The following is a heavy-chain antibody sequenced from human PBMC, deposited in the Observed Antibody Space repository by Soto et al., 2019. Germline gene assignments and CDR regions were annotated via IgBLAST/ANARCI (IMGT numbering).Heavy chain of an antibody. CDR1: GFTVSSFY. D-gene: IGHD3-3*01. CDR3: ARDTFGGAYDFLH. V-gene: IGHV3-66*01. J-gene: IGHJ4*02. Sequence: EVQLVASGGGLVQPGGSLRLSCAASGFTVSSFYMTWVRQAPGKGLQWVAVISSGGSTYYADSVKGRFTISRDNSKNTLYLEMNSLRAEDTAVYYCARDTFGGAYDFLHGGQGNLVTVSS. CDR2: ISSGGST.